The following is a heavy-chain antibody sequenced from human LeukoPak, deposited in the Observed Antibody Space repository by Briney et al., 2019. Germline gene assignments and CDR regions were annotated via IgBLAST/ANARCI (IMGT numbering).Heavy chain of an antibody. Sequence: GWSLRLSCAASGFTFSSYWMSWVRQAPGEGREWVANIKQDGTEKYYMDSVKGRFSISRDNAKNSLYLQMNALRAEDTDVYYCARDVRPDYWGQGTLVTVST. J-gene: IGHJ4*02. V-gene: IGHV3-7*04. CDR1: GFTFSSYW. CDR3: ARDVRPDY. D-gene: IGHD6-6*01. CDR2: IKQDGTEK.